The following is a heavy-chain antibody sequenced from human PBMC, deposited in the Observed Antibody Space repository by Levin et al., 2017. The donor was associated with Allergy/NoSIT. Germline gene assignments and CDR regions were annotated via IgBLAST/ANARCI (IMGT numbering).Heavy chain of an antibody. CDR3: ARRPGIQLWSYFDY. D-gene: IGHD5-18*01. Sequence: SQTLSLTCTVSGGSISSGGYYWSWIRQHPGKGLEWIGYIYYSGSTYYNPSLKSRVTISVDTSKNQLSLKLSSVTAADTAVYYCARRPGIQLWSYFDYWGQGTLVTVSS. J-gene: IGHJ4*02. V-gene: IGHV4-31*03. CDR2: IYYSGST. CDR1: GGSISSGGYY.